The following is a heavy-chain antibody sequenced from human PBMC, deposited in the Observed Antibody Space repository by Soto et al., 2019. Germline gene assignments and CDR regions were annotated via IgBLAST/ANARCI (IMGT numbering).Heavy chain of an antibody. CDR2: IIPILGIA. CDR1: GGTFSSYT. V-gene: IGHV1-69*02. D-gene: IGHD2-21*01. Sequence: QVQLVQSGAEVKKPGSSVKVSCKASGGTFSSYTISWVRQAPGQGLEWMGRIIPILGIANYAQKFQGRVTTTADKSTNTAYMELSSLRSEDTAVYYCARAPYYSLNYFDYWGQGTLVTVSS. CDR3: ARAPYYSLNYFDY. J-gene: IGHJ4*02.